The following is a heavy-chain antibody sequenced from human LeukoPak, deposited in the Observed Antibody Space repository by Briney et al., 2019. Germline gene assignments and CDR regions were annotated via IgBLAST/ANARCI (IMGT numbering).Heavy chain of an antibody. CDR3: ARAGEYYDFWSGPRGGWFDP. Sequence: ASVKVYCRASGYTLTSYDINWVRQATGQGLEWMGWMNPNSGNTGYAQKFQGRVTITRNTSISTAYMELSSLRSEDTAVYYCARAGEYYDFWSGPRGGWFDPWGQGTLVTVSS. CDR1: GYTLTSYD. D-gene: IGHD3-3*01. CDR2: MNPNSGNT. J-gene: IGHJ5*02. V-gene: IGHV1-8*03.